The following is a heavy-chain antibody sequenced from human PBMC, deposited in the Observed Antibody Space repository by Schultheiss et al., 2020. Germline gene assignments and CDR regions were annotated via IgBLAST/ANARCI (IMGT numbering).Heavy chain of an antibody. CDR2: IIPILGTA. D-gene: IGHD6-19*01. Sequence: SVKVSCKASGGTFSSYAISWVRQAPGQGLEWMGRIIPILGTANYAQKFQGRVTITADESTSTAYMELSSLRSEDTAVYYCARTTLSGWYLSYWGQGTLVTVSS. CDR1: GGTFSSYA. J-gene: IGHJ4*02. V-gene: IGHV1-69*11. CDR3: ARTTLSGWYLSY.